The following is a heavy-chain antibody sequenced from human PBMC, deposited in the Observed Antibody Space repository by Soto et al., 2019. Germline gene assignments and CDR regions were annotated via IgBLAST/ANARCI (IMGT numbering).Heavy chain of an antibody. D-gene: IGHD1-1*01. Sequence: SQTLSLTCAISGDSVSSNSATWNWIRQSPSRGLEWLGRTYYRSKWYNDYAISVKSRITINPDTSKNQFSLQLNSVVPEDTVVYYCGRAHLGSDRYILEPFDPWGQGTLVTVSS. CDR3: GRAHLGSDRYILEPFDP. CDR2: TYYRSKWYN. CDR1: GDSVSSNSAT. V-gene: IGHV6-1*01. J-gene: IGHJ5*02.